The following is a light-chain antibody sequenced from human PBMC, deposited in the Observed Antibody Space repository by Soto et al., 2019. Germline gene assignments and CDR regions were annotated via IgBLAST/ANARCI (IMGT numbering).Light chain of an antibody. CDR2: AAS. J-gene: IGKJ2*01. Sequence: DIQMNQSPSSLSASVGHRVTITSRASQSISSYLNWYQQKPGKAPKLLIYAASSLQSGVPSRFSGSGSGTDFTLTISSLQPEDFATYYCQQSYSTPMYTFGQGTKVDIK. V-gene: IGKV1-39*01. CDR3: QQSYSTPMYT. CDR1: QSISSY.